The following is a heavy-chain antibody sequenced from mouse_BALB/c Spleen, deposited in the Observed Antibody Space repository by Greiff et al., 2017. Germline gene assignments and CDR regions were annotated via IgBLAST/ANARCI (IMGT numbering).Heavy chain of an antibody. CDR1: GFTFSDAW. Sequence: EVQVVESGGGLVQPGGSMKLSCAASGFTFSDAWMDWVRQSPEKGLEWVAEIRGKANNHATYYAESVKGRFTISRDDSKSSVYLQMNSLRAEDTGIYYCTSITTVPFAYWGQGTLVTVSA. V-gene: IGHV6-6*01. CDR3: TSITTVPFAY. CDR2: IRGKANNHAT. D-gene: IGHD1-1*01. J-gene: IGHJ3*01.